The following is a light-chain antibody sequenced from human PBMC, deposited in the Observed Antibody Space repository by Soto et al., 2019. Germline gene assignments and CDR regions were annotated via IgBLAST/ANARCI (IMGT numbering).Light chain of an antibody. CDR3: QQYGGSPGT. CDR2: GAS. V-gene: IGKV3-20*01. J-gene: IGKJ1*01. Sequence: VGLTQSPGTLPLSTGERATLSCRASQSVSGSYLAWYQQKPGQAPRLLIYGASSRATGIPDRFSGSGSGTDFTLTITRLEPEDFAMYYCQQYGGSPGTFGQGTKVDIK. CDR1: QSVSGSY.